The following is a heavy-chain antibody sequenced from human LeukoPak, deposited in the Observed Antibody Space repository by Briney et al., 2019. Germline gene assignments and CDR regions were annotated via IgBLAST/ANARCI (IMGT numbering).Heavy chain of an antibody. V-gene: IGHV3-21*01. CDR2: ISGSSSYI. CDR1: GFTFSSYS. D-gene: IGHD3-10*01. CDR3: ARGGAFGMVRGVTTGLGYFDL. J-gene: IGHJ2*01. Sequence: PGGSLRLSCAASGFTFSSYSMNWVRQAPGKGLEWVSSISGSSSYIYYADSVKGRFTISRDNAKNSLYLQMNSLRAEDTAVYYCARGGAFGMVRGVTTGLGYFDLWGRGTLVIVSS.